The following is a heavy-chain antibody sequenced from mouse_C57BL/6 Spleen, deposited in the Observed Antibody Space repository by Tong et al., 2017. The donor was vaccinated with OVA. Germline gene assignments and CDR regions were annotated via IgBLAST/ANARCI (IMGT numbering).Heavy chain of an antibody. CDR3: ATYYGNYDWYFDV. Sequence: EVQLQESGGDLVKPGGSLKLSCAASGFTFSSYGMSWVRQTPDKRLELVATINSNGGSTYYPDSVKGRFTISRDNAKNTLYLQMSSLKSEDTAMYYCATYYGNYDWYFDVWGAGTTVTVSS. CDR2: INSNGGST. D-gene: IGHD2-10*01. CDR1: GFTFSSYG. J-gene: IGHJ1*01. V-gene: IGHV5-6-3*01.